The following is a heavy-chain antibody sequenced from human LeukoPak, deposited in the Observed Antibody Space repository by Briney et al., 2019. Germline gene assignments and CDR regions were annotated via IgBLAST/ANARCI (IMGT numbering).Heavy chain of an antibody. V-gene: IGHV3-48*01. D-gene: IGHD3/OR15-3a*01. CDR2: ISSSSSTI. J-gene: IGHJ4*02. CDR3: ARDPLDLPEKAVPFDY. Sequence: PGGSLRLSCAASGFTFSSYSMNWVRQAPGKGLEWVSYISSSSSTIYYADSVKGRFTISRDNAKNSLYLQMNSLRAEDTAVYYCARDPLDLPEKAVPFDYWGQGTLVTVSS. CDR1: GFTFSSYS.